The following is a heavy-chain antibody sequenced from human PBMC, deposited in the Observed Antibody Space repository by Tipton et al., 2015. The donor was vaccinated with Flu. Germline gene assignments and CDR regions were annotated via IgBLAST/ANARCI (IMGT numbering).Heavy chain of an antibody. CDR2: IFHSGST. CDR1: GDSMTSSRYY. Sequence: TLSLTCSVSGDSMTSSRYYWGWIRQPPGKGPEWIGGIFHSGSTYYNPSLKSRVTISVDTSKNQFSLKLISVTAADTAVYYCARVSPGVESWFDPWGQGTLVTVSS. J-gene: IGHJ5*02. V-gene: IGHV4-39*07. CDR3: ARVSPGVESWFDP. D-gene: IGHD3-3*01.